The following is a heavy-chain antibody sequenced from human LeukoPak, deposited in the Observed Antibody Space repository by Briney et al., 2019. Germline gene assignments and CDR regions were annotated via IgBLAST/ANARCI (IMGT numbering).Heavy chain of an antibody. CDR1: GYTFTGYY. CDR3: ARVARGIGVATIRWFDP. J-gene: IGHJ5*02. Sequence: ASVKVSCKASGYTFTGYYMHWVRQAPGQGLEWMGRINPNSGGTNYAQKFQGRVTMTRDTSISTAYMELSRLRSDDTAVYYCARVARGIGVATIRWFDPWGPGTRVTVSS. D-gene: IGHD5-12*01. V-gene: IGHV1-2*06. CDR2: INPNSGGT.